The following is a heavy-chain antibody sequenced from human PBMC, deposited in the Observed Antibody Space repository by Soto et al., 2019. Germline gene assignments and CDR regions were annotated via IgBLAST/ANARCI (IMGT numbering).Heavy chain of an antibody. D-gene: IGHD3-10*01. CDR2: IIPIFGSL. V-gene: IGHV1-69*01. CDR1: GGTFRTYG. CDR3: ARSMFRGISPYNWSDL. J-gene: IGHJ5*02. Sequence: QVQLVQSGAEVKEPGSSVTVSCKAPGGTFRTYGVTWVRQAPGQGLDWMGGIIPIFGSLTSAQKFQGRLTITEDESTSTTYMELSSLRFEDPAVYYCARSMFRGISPYNWSDLWGQGTMVTVSS.